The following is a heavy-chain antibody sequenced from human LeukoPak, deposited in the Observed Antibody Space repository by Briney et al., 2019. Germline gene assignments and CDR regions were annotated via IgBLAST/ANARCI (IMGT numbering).Heavy chain of an antibody. V-gene: IGHV4-31*03. CDR2: IYYGGST. CDR3: ATIMGMIPIRDV. CDR1: GGSFSSGGYY. J-gene: IGHJ6*02. Sequence: PSETLSLTCTVSGGSFSSGGYYWSWIRQHPGKGLEWIGYIYYGGSTYYNPSLKSRVTISVDTSKNQFSLKLSSVTAADTAVYYCATIMGMIPIRDVWGQGTTVTVSS. D-gene: IGHD2-21*01.